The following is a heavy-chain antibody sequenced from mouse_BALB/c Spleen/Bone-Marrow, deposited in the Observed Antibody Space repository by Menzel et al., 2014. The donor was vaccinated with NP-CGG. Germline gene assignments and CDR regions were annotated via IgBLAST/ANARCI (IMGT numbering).Heavy chain of an antibody. V-gene: IGHV14-3*02. D-gene: IGHD3-3*01. CDR2: IDPANGNT. Sequence: EVKLMESGAELVKPGASVKLSCTASGLNIKDTYMHWVKQRPEQGLEWIGRIDPANGNTKYDPKFQGKATITADTSSNTAYLQLSSLTSEDTAVYYCAGDGAYWGQGTLVTVSA. J-gene: IGHJ3*01. CDR1: GLNIKDTY. CDR3: AGDGAY.